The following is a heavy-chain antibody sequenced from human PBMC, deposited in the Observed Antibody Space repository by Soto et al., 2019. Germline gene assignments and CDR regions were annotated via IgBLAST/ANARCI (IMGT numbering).Heavy chain of an antibody. CDR2: TSGSGDTT. Sequence: GGSLSLSCEASGFTFTSYAMSWVRQAPGKGLEWVSATSGSGDTTYYADSVKGRFTISRDNSEKRLYLQMNSLRAEDTAVYYCAKMVHGGYVSYFDSWGQGTLVTVSS. D-gene: IGHD5-12*01. CDR1: GFTFTSYA. CDR3: AKMVHGGYVSYFDS. V-gene: IGHV3-23*01. J-gene: IGHJ4*02.